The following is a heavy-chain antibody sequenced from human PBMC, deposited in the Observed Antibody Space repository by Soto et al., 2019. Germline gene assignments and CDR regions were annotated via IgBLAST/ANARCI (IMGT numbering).Heavy chain of an antibody. J-gene: IGHJ4*02. V-gene: IGHV3-23*01. CDR3: ANGGSQYSSSSFTDY. D-gene: IGHD6-13*01. CDR1: GFTFSSYA. Sequence: EVQLLESGGGLVQPGGSLRLSCAASGFTFSSYAMSWVRQAPGKGLEWVSAISGSGGSTYYADSVKGRFTISRDNSKNKLYLQMNSLRAEDTAVYYCANGGSQYSSSSFTDYWGQGTLVTVSS. CDR2: ISGSGGST.